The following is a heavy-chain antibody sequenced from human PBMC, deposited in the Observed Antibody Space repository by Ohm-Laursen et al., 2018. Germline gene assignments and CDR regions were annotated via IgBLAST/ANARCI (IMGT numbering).Heavy chain of an antibody. J-gene: IGHJ4*02. V-gene: IGHV3-11*06. Sequence: SLRLSCAAPGFTFSDYYMSWIRQAPGKGLEWLSYINAYKNDLFYADSVKGRFTISRDNAENLLYLQMDRLRDDDTAVYYCARDRDWAIDYWGQGTLVTVSS. CDR1: GFTFSDYY. CDR2: INAYKNDL. CDR3: ARDRDWAIDY. D-gene: IGHD3/OR15-3a*01.